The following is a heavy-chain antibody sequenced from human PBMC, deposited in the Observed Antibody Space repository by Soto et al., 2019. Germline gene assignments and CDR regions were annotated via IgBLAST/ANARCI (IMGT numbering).Heavy chain of an antibody. J-gene: IGHJ6*03. CDR3: AREVGYCSSTSCYDLYYMDV. CDR2: IYYSGST. Sequence: SETLSLTCTVSGGSISSYYWSWIRQPPGKGLEWIGYIYYSGSTNYNPSLKSRVTISVDTSKNQFSLKLSSVTAADTAVYYCAREVGYCSSTSCYDLYYMDVWGKGTMVTVSS. CDR1: GGSISSYY. D-gene: IGHD2-2*01. V-gene: IGHV4-59*01.